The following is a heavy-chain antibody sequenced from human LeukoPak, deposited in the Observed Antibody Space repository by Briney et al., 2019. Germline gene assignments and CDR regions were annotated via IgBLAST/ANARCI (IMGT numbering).Heavy chain of an antibody. J-gene: IGHJ5*02. Sequence: GGSLRLSCAASGFTFSTYAMTWVRQAPGKGLEWVSLISGTGGSAYYADSVKGRFTISRDNSKNTLYLQMNSLRAEDTAVYYCAKDYEPLVGVHRWGDWFDPWGQGTLVTVSS. CDR2: ISGTGGSA. CDR1: GFTFSTYA. D-gene: IGHD1-26*01. V-gene: IGHV3-23*01. CDR3: AKDYEPLVGVHRWGDWFDP.